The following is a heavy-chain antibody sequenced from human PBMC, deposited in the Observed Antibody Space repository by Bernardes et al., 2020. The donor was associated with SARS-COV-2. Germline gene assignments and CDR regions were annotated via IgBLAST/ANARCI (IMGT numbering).Heavy chain of an antibody. Sequence: GSLRLSCAASGFTFSSYGMHWVRQAPGKGLEWVAVIWYDGSNKYYADSVKGRFTISRDNSKNTLYLQMNSLRAEDTAVYYCARDIAAYYGMDVWGQGTTVTVSS. J-gene: IGHJ6*02. V-gene: IGHV3-33*01. CDR3: ARDIAAYYGMDV. CDR1: GFTFSSYG. CDR2: IWYDGSNK. D-gene: IGHD2-21*01.